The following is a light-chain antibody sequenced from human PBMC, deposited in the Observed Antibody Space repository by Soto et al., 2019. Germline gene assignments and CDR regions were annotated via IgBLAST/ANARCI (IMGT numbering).Light chain of an antibody. Sequence: DIQMTQSPYTLSGSVGDRVTITCRASQSISSYLNWYQQKPGKAPKLLIYDASTLESGVPSRFSGTGSGTEFTFSTTSLQPEDFGTYYCQQCYMGWTFGQGTKVDIK. CDR1: QSISSY. CDR2: DAS. V-gene: IGKV1-39*01. J-gene: IGKJ1*01. CDR3: QQCYMGWT.